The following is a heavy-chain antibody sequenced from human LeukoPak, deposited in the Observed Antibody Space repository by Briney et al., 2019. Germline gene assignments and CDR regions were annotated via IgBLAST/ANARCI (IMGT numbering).Heavy chain of an antibody. CDR2: ISSSGSTI. J-gene: IGHJ4*02. D-gene: IGHD3-3*01. CDR1: GFTFSDYY. V-gene: IGHV3-11*01. CDR3: ARGRFLEWLFLDFDY. Sequence: GGSLRLSCAASGFTFSDYYMSWIRQAPGKGLEWVSYISSSGSTIYYADSVKGRFTISRDNAKNSLYLQMNSLRAEDTAVYYCARGRFLEWLFLDFDYWGQGTLVTVSS.